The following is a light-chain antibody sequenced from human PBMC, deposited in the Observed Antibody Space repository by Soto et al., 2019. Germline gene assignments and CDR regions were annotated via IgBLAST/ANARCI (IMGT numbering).Light chain of an antibody. CDR2: EVN. Sequence: QSALTQPPSASGSPGQSVTISCTGTSSDVGGYNYVSWYQQHPGEAPKLMIYEVNKRPSGVPDRFSGSKSGNTASLTVSGLQAEDEADYYCKSYEGSNIYVFGTGTKVTVL. CDR3: KSYEGSNIYV. V-gene: IGLV2-8*01. J-gene: IGLJ1*01. CDR1: SSDVGGYNY.